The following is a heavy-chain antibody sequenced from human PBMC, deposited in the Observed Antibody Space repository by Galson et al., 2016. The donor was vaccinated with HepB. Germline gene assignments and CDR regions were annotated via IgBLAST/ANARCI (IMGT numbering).Heavy chain of an antibody. CDR1: GFTFSTHA. Sequence: SLRLSCAASGFTFSTHAMHWVRQAPGKGLEWVAAIIIDGSSKYYADSVMGRFTISRDNSKNTLYLQMNSPRTEDTAVYRCARDPDKWNFRTIDHWGQGTLVTVSS. J-gene: IGHJ4*02. CDR2: IIIDGSSK. D-gene: IGHD1-7*01. CDR3: ARDPDKWNFRTIDH. V-gene: IGHV3-30-3*01.